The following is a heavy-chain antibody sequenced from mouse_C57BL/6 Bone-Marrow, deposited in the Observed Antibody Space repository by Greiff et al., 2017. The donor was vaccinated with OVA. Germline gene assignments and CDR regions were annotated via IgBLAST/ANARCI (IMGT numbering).Heavy chain of an antibody. CDR1: GYTFTSYW. V-gene: IGHV1-50*01. CDR2: IDPSDSYT. D-gene: IGHD4-1*01. J-gene: IGHJ3*01. CDR3: ARSLGRRFAY. Sequence: VKLKEPGAELVKPGASVKLSCKASGYTFTSYWMQWVKQRPGQGLEWIGEIDPSDSYTNYNQKFKGKATLTVDTSSSTAYMQLSSLTSEDSAVYYCARSLGRRFAYWGQGTLVTVSA.